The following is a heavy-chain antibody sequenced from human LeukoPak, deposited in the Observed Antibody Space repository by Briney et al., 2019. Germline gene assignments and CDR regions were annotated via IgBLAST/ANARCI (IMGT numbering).Heavy chain of an antibody. CDR1: XXTFTGHY. CDR3: AVWGAGFDY. CDR2: INPNSGCT. V-gene: IGHV1-2*06. J-gene: IGHJ4*02. Sequence: GASXKXXXKASXXTFTGHYMHXVRQAPGQGLELIGRINPNSGCTNYAQKFQASVTMTRDTSISTAYMELSRLTSDDTAVYYCAVWGAGFDYWGQGTLVTVSS. D-gene: IGHD1-26*01.